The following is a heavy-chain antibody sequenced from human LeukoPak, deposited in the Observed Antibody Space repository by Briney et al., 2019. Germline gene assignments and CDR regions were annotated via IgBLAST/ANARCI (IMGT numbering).Heavy chain of an antibody. D-gene: IGHD6-19*01. CDR3: ARGASGWIFDY. CDR1: GGSFSGYY. V-gene: IGHV4-59*10. Sequence: SETLSLTCAVYGGSFSGYYWSWIRQPPGKGLEWIGRIYTSGSTNYNPSLKSRVTMSVDTSKNQFSLKLSSVTAADTAVYYCARGASGWIFDYWGQGTLVTVSS. CDR2: IYTSGST. J-gene: IGHJ4*02.